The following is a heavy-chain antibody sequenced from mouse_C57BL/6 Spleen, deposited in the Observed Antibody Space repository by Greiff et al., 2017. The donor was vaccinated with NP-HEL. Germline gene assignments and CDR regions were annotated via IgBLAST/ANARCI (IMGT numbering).Heavy chain of an antibody. V-gene: IGHV1-26*01. CDR3: ARSESYGRSYGAWFAY. J-gene: IGHJ3*01. CDR2: INPNNGGT. D-gene: IGHD1-1*01. CDR1: GYTFTDYY. Sequence: VQLQQSGPELVKPGASVKISCKASGYTFTDYYMNWVKQSHGKSLEWIGDINPNNGGTSYNQKFKGKATLTVDKSSSTAYMELRSLTSEDSAVYYCARSESYGRSYGAWFAYWGQGTLVTVSA.